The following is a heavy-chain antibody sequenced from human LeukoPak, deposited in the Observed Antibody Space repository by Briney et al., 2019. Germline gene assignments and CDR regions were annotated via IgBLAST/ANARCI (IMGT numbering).Heavy chain of an antibody. CDR1: GGTFSSYA. V-gene: IGHV1-69*05. D-gene: IGHD6-13*01. CDR2: IIPIFGTA. Sequence: ASVKVSCKASGGTFSSYAISWVRQAPGQGLEWMGRIIPIFGTANYAQKFQGRVTITTDESTSTAYMELSSLRSEDTAVFYCASDGYSSSWYAFDIWGQGTMVTVSS. J-gene: IGHJ3*02. CDR3: ASDGYSSSWYAFDI.